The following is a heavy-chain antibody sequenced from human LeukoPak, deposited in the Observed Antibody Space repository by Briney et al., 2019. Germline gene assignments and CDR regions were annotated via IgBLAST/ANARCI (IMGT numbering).Heavy chain of an antibody. Sequence: GGSLRLSCAASGFTLSGYEMNWVRQAPGKGLEWVSYISTSGTIIYYADSVKGRFTVSRDNAKSSVILQMTSLRAEDTAVYYCARWAGVTDYWGQGTLVTVSS. J-gene: IGHJ4*02. CDR3: ARWAGVTDY. D-gene: IGHD3-10*01. V-gene: IGHV3-48*03. CDR1: GFTLSGYE. CDR2: ISTSGTII.